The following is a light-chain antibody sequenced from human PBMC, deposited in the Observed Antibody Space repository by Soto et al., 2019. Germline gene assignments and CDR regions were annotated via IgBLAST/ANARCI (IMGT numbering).Light chain of an antibody. V-gene: IGKV3-15*01. CDR1: QSVSTN. Sequence: EIVLTQSPATLSVSPGERATLSCRASQSVSTNLAWYQQKPGRAPRLLIYATSTRATGVPARFSGGGSGTEITLTISSLQSEDSAVYYCHQYNNWPRGTLGQGTKLKI. J-gene: IGKJ1*01. CDR3: HQYNNWPRGT. CDR2: ATS.